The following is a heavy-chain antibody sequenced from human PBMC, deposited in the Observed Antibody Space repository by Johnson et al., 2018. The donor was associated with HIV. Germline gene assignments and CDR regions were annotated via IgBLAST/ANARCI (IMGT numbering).Heavy chain of an antibody. CDR1: GFTFDDYG. CDR3: ARDFRSVGANDAFDI. D-gene: IGHD1-26*01. CDR2: INSDGSST. Sequence: VQLVESGGGVVRPGGSLRLSCAASGFTFDDYGMSWVRQAPGKGLEWVSGINSDGSSTSYADSVKGRFTISRDNAKNTLYLQMNSLRTEDTALYYCARDFRSVGANDAFDIWGQGTMVTVSS. J-gene: IGHJ3*02. V-gene: IGHV3-20*04.